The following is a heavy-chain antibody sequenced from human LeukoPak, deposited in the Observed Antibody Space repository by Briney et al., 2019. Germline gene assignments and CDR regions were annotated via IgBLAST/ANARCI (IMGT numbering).Heavy chain of an antibody. J-gene: IGHJ2*01. V-gene: IGHV3-30*18. CDR1: GFSFSSHD. CDR3: AKRIFDFAVAGEENFDV. CDR2: IAYDGSNK. D-gene: IGHD6-19*01. Sequence: GGSLRLSCAASGFSFSSHDMHWVRQAPGKGLEWVAVIAYDGSNKYYVDSVKGRFTISRDNSKNTLYLQMNSLRTEDAAVYYCAKRIFDFAVAGEENFDVWGRGTLVTVSS.